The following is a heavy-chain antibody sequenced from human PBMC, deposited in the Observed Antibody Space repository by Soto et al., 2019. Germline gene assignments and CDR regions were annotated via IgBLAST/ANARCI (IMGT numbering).Heavy chain of an antibody. D-gene: IGHD6-6*01. CDR1: GDSISSSTYY. V-gene: IGHV4-39*01. Sequence: PSETLSLTCTVSGDSISSSTYYWGWIRQPPGKGLEWIGCIYHTGTTSYIPSLKSRVTISVDTSKNQFSLKLSSVTPADTAVYYCASPYFNSSYMFDYWCPGTLVTVSS. CDR2: IYHTGTT. J-gene: IGHJ4*02. CDR3: ASPYFNSSYMFDY.